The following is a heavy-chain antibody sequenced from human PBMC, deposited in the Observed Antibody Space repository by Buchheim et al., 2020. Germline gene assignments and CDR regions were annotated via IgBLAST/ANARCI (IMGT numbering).Heavy chain of an antibody. CDR3: ARGDYNGWGSPTEAWFDP. Sequence: QVQLRESGPGLVKPSQTLSLTCTVPGGSISRGDYYWSWIRQPPGKGLEWLGYIYYNGSPLYNQSLRSRVTMSVDTSTHQFFLKLSSVTAADTAVYYCARGDYNGWGSPTEAWFDPWGPGTL. J-gene: IGHJ5*02. CDR2: IYYNGSP. CDR1: GGSISRGDYY. V-gene: IGHV4-30-4*01. D-gene: IGHD3-10*01.